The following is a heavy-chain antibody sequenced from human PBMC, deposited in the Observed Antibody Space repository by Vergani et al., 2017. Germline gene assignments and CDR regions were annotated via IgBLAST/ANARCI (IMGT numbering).Heavy chain of an antibody. CDR3: ATKSCGTPGCQIGYFRE. V-gene: IGHV3-30*03. J-gene: IGHJ1*01. D-gene: IGHD2-15*01. CDR1: GFTSSYYG. Sequence: QVHLVESGGGVVQPGRSLRLSCVVSGFTSSYYGMHWVRQAPGRGLEWVAMISYDGTQKYYADSVKGRFTISRDNSKTTLYLQMNSLRTEDTAVYYCATKSCGTPGCQIGYFREWGQGTLVTDSS. CDR2: ISYDGTQK.